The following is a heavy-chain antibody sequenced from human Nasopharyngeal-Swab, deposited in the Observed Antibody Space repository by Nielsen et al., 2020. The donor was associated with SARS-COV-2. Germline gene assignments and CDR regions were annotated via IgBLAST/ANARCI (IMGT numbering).Heavy chain of an antibody. CDR3: ATDRIAAAGDLDY. CDR1: GYTLTELS. CDR2: FVPEDGET. D-gene: IGHD6-13*01. J-gene: IGHJ4*02. Sequence: SVKVSCTVSGYTLTELSMHWVRQAPGKGLEWMGGFVPEDGETIYAQKFQGRVTMTEDTSTDTAYMELSSLRSEDTAVYYCATDRIAAAGDLDYWGQGTLVTVSS. V-gene: IGHV1-24*01.